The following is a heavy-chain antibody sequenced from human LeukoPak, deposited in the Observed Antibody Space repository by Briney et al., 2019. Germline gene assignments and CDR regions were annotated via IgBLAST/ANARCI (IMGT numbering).Heavy chain of an antibody. V-gene: IGHV3-21*01. CDR2: ISSSSSYI. J-gene: IGHJ4*02. D-gene: IGHD3-10*01. CDR1: GFTFSSYS. CDR3: ARDRDYYGSGRDYFDY. Sequence: GGSLRLSCAASGFTFSSYSINWVRQAPGKGLEWVSSISSSSSYIYYADSVKGRFTISRDNAKNSLYLQMNSLRAEDTAVYYCARDRDYYGSGRDYFDYWGQGTMVTVSS.